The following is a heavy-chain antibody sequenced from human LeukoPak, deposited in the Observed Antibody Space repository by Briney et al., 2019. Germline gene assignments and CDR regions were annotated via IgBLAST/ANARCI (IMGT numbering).Heavy chain of an antibody. V-gene: IGHV3-48*03. CDR3: AREPYYYDSSGSNYYYYGMDV. CDR2: ISSSGSTI. D-gene: IGHD3-22*01. CDR1: GFTFSSYE. Sequence: QPGGSLRLSCAASGFTFSSYEMNWVRQARGQGRECVSYISSSGSTIYYADSVKGRFTISRDNAKNSLYLQMNSLRAEDTAVYYCAREPYYYDSSGSNYYYYGMDVWGQGTTVTVSS. J-gene: IGHJ6*02.